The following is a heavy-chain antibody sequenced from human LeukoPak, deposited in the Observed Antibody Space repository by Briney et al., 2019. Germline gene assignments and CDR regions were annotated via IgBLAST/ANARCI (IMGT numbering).Heavy chain of an antibody. D-gene: IGHD6-13*01. CDR2: IYYSGST. J-gene: IGHJ6*03. V-gene: IGHV4-59*01. CDR1: GGSISSYY. Sequence: SETLSLTCTVSGGSISSYYWSWIRQPPGKGLEWIGYIYYSGSTNYNPSLKSRVTISVDTSKNQSSLKLSSVTAADTAVYYCAKGYSSPAPYYYSYMDVWGKGTTVTVSS. CDR3: AKGYSSPAPYYYSYMDV.